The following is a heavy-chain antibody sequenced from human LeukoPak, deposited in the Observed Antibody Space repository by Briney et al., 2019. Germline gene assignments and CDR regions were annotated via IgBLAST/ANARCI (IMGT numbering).Heavy chain of an antibody. Sequence: PGGSLRLSCAASGFTFDDYAMHWVRQAPGKGLEWVSGISWNSGSIGYADSVKGRFTISRDNAKNSLCLQMNSLRAEDTALYYCAKDYYYDSSGYLGFDYWGQGTLVTVSS. CDR1: GFTFDDYA. V-gene: IGHV3-9*01. CDR2: ISWNSGSI. D-gene: IGHD3-22*01. CDR3: AKDYYYDSSGYLGFDY. J-gene: IGHJ4*02.